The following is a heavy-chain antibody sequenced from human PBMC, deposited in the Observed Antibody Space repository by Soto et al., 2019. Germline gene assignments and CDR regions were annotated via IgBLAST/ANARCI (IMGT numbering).Heavy chain of an antibody. CDR1: GFTFSSYA. J-gene: IGHJ1*01. CDR3: ARDLGSGSYWGQH. D-gene: IGHD1-26*01. Sequence: QVQLVESGGGVVQPGRSLRLSCAASGFTFSSYAMHWVRQAPGKGLEWVAVISYDGSNKYYADSVKGRFTISRDNSKNTLYLQMNSRRAEDTAVYYCARDLGSGSYWGQHWGQGTLVTVSS. V-gene: IGHV3-30-3*01. CDR2: ISYDGSNK.